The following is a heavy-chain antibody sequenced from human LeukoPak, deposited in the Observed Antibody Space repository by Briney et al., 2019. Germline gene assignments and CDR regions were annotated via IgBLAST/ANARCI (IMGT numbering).Heavy chain of an antibody. CDR2: IYSGGST. J-gene: IGHJ4*02. CDR3: AREGGRGSFYD. CDR1: GFTVSSNY. D-gene: IGHD3-10*01. V-gene: IGHV3-66*01. Sequence: GGSLRLSCAASGFTVSSNYMSWVRQAPGKGLEWVSVIYSGGSTYSADSVKGRFTISRDNSKSTLYLQMNSLRAEDTAVYYCAREGGRGSFYDWGQGTLVTVSS.